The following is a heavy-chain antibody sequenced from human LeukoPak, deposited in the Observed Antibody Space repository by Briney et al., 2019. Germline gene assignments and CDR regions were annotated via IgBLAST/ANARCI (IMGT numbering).Heavy chain of an antibody. J-gene: IGHJ4*02. CDR3: AKDSEVTMVRGVIPRGFDY. Sequence: GGSLRLSCAASGFTFDDYAMHWVRQAPGKGLEWVSGISWNSGSIGYADSVKGRFTISRDNAKNSLYLQMNSLRAEDTALYYCAKDSEVTMVRGVIPRGFDYWGQGTLVTVSS. CDR1: GFTFDDYA. D-gene: IGHD3-10*01. CDR2: ISWNSGSI. V-gene: IGHV3-9*01.